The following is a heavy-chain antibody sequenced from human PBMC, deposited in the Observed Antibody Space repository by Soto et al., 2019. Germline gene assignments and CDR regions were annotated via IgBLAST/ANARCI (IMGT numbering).Heavy chain of an antibody. J-gene: IGHJ6*02. Sequence: EVQLVESGGGLVQPGGSLRLSCTASGFSFSTYGMNWVHQAPGKGLEWLSYINYSSSTIYYADSVRGRFTISRDNAKNSLYLEMNSLRDEDTAVYYCARDNGVYSYHYGMDVWGQGTTVTVSS. CDR2: INYSSSTI. CDR1: GFSFSTYG. V-gene: IGHV3-48*02. CDR3: ARDNGVYSYHYGMDV. D-gene: IGHD2-8*01.